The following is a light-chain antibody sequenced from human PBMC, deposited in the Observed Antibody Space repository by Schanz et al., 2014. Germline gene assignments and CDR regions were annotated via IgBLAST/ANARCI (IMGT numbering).Light chain of an antibody. Sequence: QSALTQPPSASGSPGQSVTISCTGTSSDVGGYNYVSWYQQHPGKAPKLMIYEVSNRPSGVPDRFSGSKSGNTASLTISGLQAEDEADYYCSSYTSSTTLVFGGGTKLTVL. V-gene: IGLV2-8*01. CDR3: SSYTSSTTLV. CDR1: SSDVGGYNY. J-gene: IGLJ3*02. CDR2: EVS.